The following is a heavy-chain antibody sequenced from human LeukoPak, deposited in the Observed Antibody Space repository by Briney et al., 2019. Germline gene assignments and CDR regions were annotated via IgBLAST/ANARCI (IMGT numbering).Heavy chain of an antibody. CDR2: FVVEDGEI. CDR3: ATNRQIMILGVVIMPAFDI. J-gene: IGHJ3*02. Sequence: GASVKVSCKVSGYTLTQLSVHWVRQAPGKGLEWMGGFVVEDGEIIYAQKFQGRVTMTEDTSTDTAYMELSSLRSEDTAVYYCATNRQIMILGVVIMPAFDIWGQGTMVTVSS. CDR1: GYTLTQLS. V-gene: IGHV1-24*01. D-gene: IGHD3-3*01.